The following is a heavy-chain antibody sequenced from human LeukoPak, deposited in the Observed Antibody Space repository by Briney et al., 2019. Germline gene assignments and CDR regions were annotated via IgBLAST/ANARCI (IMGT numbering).Heavy chain of an antibody. J-gene: IGHJ4*02. CDR1: GDSVSSNNAV. CDR3: ARSVNSGCLDY. Sequence: SQTLSLTFAISGDSVSSNNAVWNWIRQSPSRGLEWLGKTYYRSKWYYDYAVSVKSRITIDPDTSKNHLSLQLNSVTPEDTAVYYCARSVNSGCLDYWGQGLLVTVSS. CDR2: TYYRSKWYY. V-gene: IGHV6-1*01. D-gene: IGHD3-10*01.